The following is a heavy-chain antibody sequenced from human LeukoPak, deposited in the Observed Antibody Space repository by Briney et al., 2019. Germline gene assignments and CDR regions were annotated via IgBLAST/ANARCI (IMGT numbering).Heavy chain of an antibody. CDR3: ARIGDYGSGSEGFDP. CDR1: GYTSTSYY. J-gene: IGHJ5*02. D-gene: IGHD3-10*01. Sequence: ASVKVSCKASGYTSTSYYIHWVRQAPGQGLEWMGIISPSVGTTTYAQKLEDRVTMTRDTSTTTVYMELRSLRSEDTAVYYCARIGDYGSGSEGFDPWGQGTLVTVSS. CDR2: ISPSVGTT. V-gene: IGHV1-46*04.